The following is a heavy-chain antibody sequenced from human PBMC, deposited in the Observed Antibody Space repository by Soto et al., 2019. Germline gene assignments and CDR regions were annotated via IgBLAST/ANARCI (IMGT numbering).Heavy chain of an antibody. CDR2: IYHSGST. Sequence: SETLSLTCAVYGGSFSGYYWSWIRQPPGKGLEWIGYIYHSGSTYYNPSLKSRVTISVDRSKNQFSLKLSSVTAADTAVYYCATRAQDYYDSSGYWAYWGQGTLVTVSS. CDR3: ATRAQDYYDSSGYWAY. D-gene: IGHD3-22*01. J-gene: IGHJ4*02. CDR1: GGSFSGYY. V-gene: IGHV4-34*01.